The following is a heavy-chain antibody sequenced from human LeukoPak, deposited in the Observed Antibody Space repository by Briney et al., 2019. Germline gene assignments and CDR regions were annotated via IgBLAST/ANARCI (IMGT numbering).Heavy chain of an antibody. Sequence: GGSLRLSCTASGIALGAYAMYWVRQAPGEGLEWVAGISGSGGGTKYADTVKGRFNISRDNPSNTLYLQMNSLRAEDTAVYICAKRGVVIRVILVGFHKEAYYFDFWGQGALVTVSS. CDR2: ISGSGGGT. D-gene: IGHD3-22*01. J-gene: IGHJ4*02. CDR1: GIALGAYA. V-gene: IGHV3-23*01. CDR3: AKRGVVIRVILVGFHKEAYYFDF.